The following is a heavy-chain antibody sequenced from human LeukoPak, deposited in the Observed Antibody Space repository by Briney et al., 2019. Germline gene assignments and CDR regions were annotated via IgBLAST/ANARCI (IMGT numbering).Heavy chain of an antibody. D-gene: IGHD2-15*01. Sequence: ASVKVSCKASGYTFTSYYMHWVRQAPGQGLEWMGWINTNTGNPTYAQGFTGRFVFSLDTSVSTAYLQISSLKAEDTAVYYCARKGPPVGYCSGGSCYDWFDPWGQGTLVTVSS. CDR3: ARKGPPVGYCSGGSCYDWFDP. V-gene: IGHV7-4-1*02. CDR2: INTNTGNP. CDR1: GYTFTSYY. J-gene: IGHJ5*02.